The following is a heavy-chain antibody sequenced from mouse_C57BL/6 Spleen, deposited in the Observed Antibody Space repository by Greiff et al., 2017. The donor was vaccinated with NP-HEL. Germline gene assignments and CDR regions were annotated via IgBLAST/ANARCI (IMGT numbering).Heavy chain of an antibody. Sequence: QLQQSGPVLVKPGASVKMSCKASGYTFTDYYMNWVKQSHGKSLEWIGVINPYNGGTSYNQKFKGKATLTVDKSSSTAYMELNSLTSEDSAVYYCARRDSSGPYAMDYWGQGTSVTVSS. D-gene: IGHD3-2*02. CDR1: GYTFTDYY. CDR2: INPYNGGT. J-gene: IGHJ4*01. CDR3: ARRDSSGPYAMDY. V-gene: IGHV1-19*01.